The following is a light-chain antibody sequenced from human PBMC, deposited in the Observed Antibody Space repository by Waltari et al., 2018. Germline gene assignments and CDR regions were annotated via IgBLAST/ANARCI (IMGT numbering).Light chain of an antibody. J-gene: IGKJ3*01. CDR3: QQYGSSFT. V-gene: IGKV3-20*01. Sequence: EIVLTQSPGTLSLSPGERATLSCRASQSVTSRYLAWYQQKPGQSPRLLISGASSRAAVIPDRFSGSGSGTDFTLTISRLEPEDFAVYYCQQYGSSFTFGPGTKVDIK. CDR1: QSVTSRY. CDR2: GAS.